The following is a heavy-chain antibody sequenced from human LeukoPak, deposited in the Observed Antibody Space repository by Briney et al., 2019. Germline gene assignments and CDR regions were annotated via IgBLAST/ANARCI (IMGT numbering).Heavy chain of an antibody. J-gene: IGHJ3*02. CDR2: INTDGSST. D-gene: IGHD2-21*02. V-gene: IGHV3-74*01. Sequence: GGSLRLSCAASGFTFSSYWMHWVRQAPGKGLVWVSRINTDGSSTSYADSVKGRFTISRDNAKNTLYLQMNSLRAEDTAVYYCARDRLSQDDAFDIWGQGTMVTVSS. CDR3: ARDRLSQDDAFDI. CDR1: GFTFSSYW.